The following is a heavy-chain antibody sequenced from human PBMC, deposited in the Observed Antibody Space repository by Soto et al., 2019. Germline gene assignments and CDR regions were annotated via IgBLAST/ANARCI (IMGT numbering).Heavy chain of an antibody. D-gene: IGHD3-10*01. CDR2: IFWNGDK. CDR3: SRRRPFMGSDF. Sequence: ITLKESGPSLVKPTQTLTLTCTFSGFSLSTSGVAVGWVRQPPGEALEWLALIFWNGDKRYRPSLEGRLSITMDTSKNQVVLTMTNMDPADTGTYYCSRRRPFMGSDFWGQGTLVTVSS. CDR1: GFSLSTSGVA. V-gene: IGHV2-5*01. J-gene: IGHJ4*02.